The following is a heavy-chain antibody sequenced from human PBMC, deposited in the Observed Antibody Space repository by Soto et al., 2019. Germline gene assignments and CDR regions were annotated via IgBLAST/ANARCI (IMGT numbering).Heavy chain of an antibody. CDR3: ARDGGSGGNWNDGYYYYGMDV. CDR1: GYTLNTYY. Sequence: ASVKVSCKPSGYTLNTYYLHWVRQAPGQRLEWMGWINAGNGNTKYSQKFQGRVTITRDTSASTAYMELSSLRAEDTAVYYCARDGGSGGNWNDGYYYYGMDVWGQGTTVTVSS. J-gene: IGHJ6*02. V-gene: IGHV1-3*01. CDR2: INAGNGNT. D-gene: IGHD1-1*01.